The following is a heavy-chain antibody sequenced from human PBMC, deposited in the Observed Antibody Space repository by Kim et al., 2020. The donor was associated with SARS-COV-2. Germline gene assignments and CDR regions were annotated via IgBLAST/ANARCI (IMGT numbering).Heavy chain of an antibody. D-gene: IGHD1-26*01. CDR3: AKDQVGATTPVDY. J-gene: IGHJ4*02. V-gene: IGHV3-23*01. Sequence: ANAVKGRFTIPRDNSKNTLYLEMNSLGPEGPAVYYCAKDQVGATTPVDYWGQGTLVTVSS.